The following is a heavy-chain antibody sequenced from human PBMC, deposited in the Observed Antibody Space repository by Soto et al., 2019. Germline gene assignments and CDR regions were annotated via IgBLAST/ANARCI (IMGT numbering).Heavy chain of an antibody. D-gene: IGHD2-21*02. CDR2: IIGGNVDT. V-gene: IGHV3-23*01. CDR3: AKGLYVTSYGMDV. Sequence: GGSLRLSCAASGFTFRSYTMSWVRQAPGKGLEWVSSIIGGNVDTFSADSVTGRFTISIDISNSTLYLQRNSLKVEDTAIYYCAKGLYVTSYGMDVWGQGTTVTVSS. J-gene: IGHJ6*02. CDR1: GFTFRSYT.